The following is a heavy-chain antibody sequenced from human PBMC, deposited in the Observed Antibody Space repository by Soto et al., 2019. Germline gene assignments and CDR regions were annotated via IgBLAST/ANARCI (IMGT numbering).Heavy chain of an antibody. V-gene: IGHV1-69*06. CDR2: IIPIFGTA. J-gene: IGHJ6*02. CDR1: GGTFSSYA. CDR3: ARGRSGIVATQSYYYYYGMDV. D-gene: IGHD5-12*01. Sequence: SVKVSCKASGGTFSSYATSWVRQAPGQGLEWMGGIIPIFGTANYAQKFQGRVTITADKSTSTAYMELSSLRSEDTAVYYCARGRSGIVATQSYYYYYGMDVWGQGTTVTVSS.